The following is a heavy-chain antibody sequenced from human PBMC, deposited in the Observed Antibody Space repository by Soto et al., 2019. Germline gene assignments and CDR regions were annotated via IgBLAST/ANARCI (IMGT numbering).Heavy chain of an antibody. Sequence: GDSLKISCKGSGYSLTSYWIGCVREMRGNGLEWMGIIYPGDSDTRYSPSFQGQGTISADKSISTASLQWSSLKASDTAMYYCARHIHRRAACLFGGMDVWGQGTTVTVSS. CDR3: ARHIHRRAACLFGGMDV. J-gene: IGHJ6*02. CDR2: IYPGDSDT. CDR1: GYSLTSYW. V-gene: IGHV5-51*01. D-gene: IGHD2-21*01.